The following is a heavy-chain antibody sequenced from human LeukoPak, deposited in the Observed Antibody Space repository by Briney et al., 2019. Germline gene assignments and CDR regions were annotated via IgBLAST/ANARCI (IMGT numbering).Heavy chain of an antibody. Sequence: GGSLRLSCAASGFTFSSYWMHWVRQAPGKGLVWVSRINSDGSSTSYADSVKGRFTISRDNSKNTLYLQMNSLRAEDTAVYYCARGLRRADNWFDPWGQGTLVTVSS. V-gene: IGHV3-74*01. CDR1: GFTFSSYW. J-gene: IGHJ5*02. CDR2: INSDGSST. D-gene: IGHD3-16*01. CDR3: ARGLRRADNWFDP.